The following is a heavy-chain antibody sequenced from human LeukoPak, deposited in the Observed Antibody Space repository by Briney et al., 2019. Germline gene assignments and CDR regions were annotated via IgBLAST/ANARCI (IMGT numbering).Heavy chain of an antibody. D-gene: IGHD2-15*01. CDR2: IKQDGSEK. CDR1: GFTFSSYW. CDR3: ARDRRCSGGSCYYFDY. J-gene: IGHJ4*02. V-gene: IGHV3-7*04. Sequence: GGSLRLSCAASGFTFSSYWMTWVRQAPGKGLEWVANIKQDGSEKYHVDSVKGRFTVSRGNAKNSLYLQVNSLRAEDTAVYYCARDRRCSGGSCYYFDYWGQGTLVTVSS.